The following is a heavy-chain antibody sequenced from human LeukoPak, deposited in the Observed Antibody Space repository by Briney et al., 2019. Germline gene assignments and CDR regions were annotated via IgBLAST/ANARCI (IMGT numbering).Heavy chain of an antibody. CDR1: GYTFTGYH. V-gene: IGHV1-2*06. D-gene: IGHD4-23*01. Sequence: ASVKVSCKASGYTFTGYHMHWVRQAPGQGLEWMGRINPNSGGTNYAQKFQGRVTMTRDTSISTAYMELSRLRSDDTAVYSCARLTMVVSPVDYWGQGTLVTVSS. J-gene: IGHJ4*02. CDR2: INPNSGGT. CDR3: ARLTMVVSPVDY.